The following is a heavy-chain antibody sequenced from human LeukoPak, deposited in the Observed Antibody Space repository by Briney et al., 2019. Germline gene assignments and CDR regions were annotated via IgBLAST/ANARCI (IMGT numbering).Heavy chain of an antibody. CDR3: ARALPGEEGFDY. J-gene: IGHJ4*02. Sequence: PGGSLRLSCAASGFTFSRYWMSWVRQAPGKGLEWVANIKQDGSEKYYVESVKGRFTISRDNAKNSLYLQMNSLRAEDTAVYYCARALPGEEGFDYWGQGTLVTVSS. D-gene: IGHD1-14*01. CDR1: GFTFSRYW. CDR2: IKQDGSEK. V-gene: IGHV3-7*01.